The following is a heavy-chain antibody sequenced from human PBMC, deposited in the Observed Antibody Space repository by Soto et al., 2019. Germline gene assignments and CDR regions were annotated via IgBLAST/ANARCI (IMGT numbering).Heavy chain of an antibody. V-gene: IGHV3-7*03. CDR1: VFTFTTYW. D-gene: IGHD3-10*01. Sequence: PWWSLRLSCLASVFTFTTYWMSWFRQAPGKGLQWVANIRQDGGAQYYVDSVKGRFTISRDNAKNSVYLQMDSLRVEDTAVYYCVRGGHGSGSYLGSSWGQGILVTVSS. CDR3: VRGGHGSGSYLGSS. CDR2: IRQDGGAQ. J-gene: IGHJ5*02.